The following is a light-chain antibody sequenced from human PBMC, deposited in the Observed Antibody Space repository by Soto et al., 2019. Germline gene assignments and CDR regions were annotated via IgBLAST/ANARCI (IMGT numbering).Light chain of an antibody. CDR2: GAT. Sequence: EILMTQSPATLSVSPGERATLSCRASQSVRSNLAWYQQKPGQAPRLLIFGATTRATGMPARFSGSGSGTEFTLTISSLQSEHFAVYYCQQRASWPPTFGQGTKLEI. V-gene: IGKV3-15*01. CDR3: QQRASWPPT. CDR1: QSVRSN. J-gene: IGKJ2*01.